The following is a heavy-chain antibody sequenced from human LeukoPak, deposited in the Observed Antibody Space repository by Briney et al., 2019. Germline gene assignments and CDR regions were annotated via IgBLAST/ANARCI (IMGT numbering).Heavy chain of an antibody. Sequence: SETLSLTCTVSGGSINSYYWSWIRQPPGKGLDWIGYISYSGGTNYNPSLRSRVTISVDTSENQFSLKLTSVTAADTAVYYCARWDYSDSSAYSAFDIWGQGTMVTVSP. D-gene: IGHD3-22*01. CDR1: GGSINSYY. CDR2: ISYSGGT. V-gene: IGHV4-59*01. J-gene: IGHJ3*02. CDR3: ARWDYSDSSAYSAFDI.